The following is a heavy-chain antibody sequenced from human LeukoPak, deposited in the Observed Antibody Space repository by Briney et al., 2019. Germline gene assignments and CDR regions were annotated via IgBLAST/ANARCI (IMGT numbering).Heavy chain of an antibody. CDR2: IYHSGST. D-gene: IGHD3-22*01. CDR3: ASYYNYYDSSGYNAFDI. CDR1: GGSISSGGYY. V-gene: IGHV4-30-2*01. J-gene: IGHJ3*02. Sequence: SQTLSLTCTVSGGSISSGGYYWSWIRQPPGKGLEWIGYIYHSGSTYYNPSLKSRVTISVDTSKNQFSLKLSSVTAADTAVYYCASYYNYYDSSGYNAFDIWGQGTMVTVSS.